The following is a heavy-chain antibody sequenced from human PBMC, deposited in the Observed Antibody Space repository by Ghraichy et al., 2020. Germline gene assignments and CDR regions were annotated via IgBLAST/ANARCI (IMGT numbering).Heavy chain of an antibody. J-gene: IGHJ4*02. CDR2: IKEDGSEK. CDR3: ARDPKRKFDF. CDR1: GFTFSNYW. V-gene: IGHV3-7*01. D-gene: IGHD1-14*01. Sequence: GSLRLSCAASGFTFSNYWMTWVRQAPGKGLEWVANIKEDGSEKYYVDSVKGRFTISRDNAKNSLYLQMNSLRAEDTAVYYCARDPKRKFDFWGQGTLVTVSS.